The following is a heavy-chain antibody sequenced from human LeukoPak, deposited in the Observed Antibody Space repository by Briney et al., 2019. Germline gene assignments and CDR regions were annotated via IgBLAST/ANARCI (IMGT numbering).Heavy chain of an antibody. CDR1: GYSFTSYW. J-gene: IGHJ5*02. CDR3: ARQYAMWFDP. Sequence: PGESLKISCKGSGYSFTSYWIAWVRQLPGKGLEWMGIIYPGDSDTRYGPSFQGQVTISADKSISTAFLQWNSLKASDTAMYYCARQYAMWFDPWGQGTLVTVSS. V-gene: IGHV5-51*01. CDR2: IYPGDSDT.